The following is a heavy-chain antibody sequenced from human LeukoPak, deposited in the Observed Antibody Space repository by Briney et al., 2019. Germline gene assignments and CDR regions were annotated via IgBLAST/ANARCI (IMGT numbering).Heavy chain of an antibody. CDR2: IWYDGSNK. V-gene: IGHV3-33*06. CDR3: AKAHGPSAAIGRGPFDY. D-gene: IGHD2-2*02. J-gene: IGHJ4*02. Sequence: PGRSLRLSCAASGFTFSSYGMHWVRQAPGKGLEWVVVIWYDGSNKYYADSVKGRFTISRDNSKNTLYLQMNSLRAEDTAVYYCAKAHGPSAAIGRGPFDYWGQGTLVTVSS. CDR1: GFTFSSYG.